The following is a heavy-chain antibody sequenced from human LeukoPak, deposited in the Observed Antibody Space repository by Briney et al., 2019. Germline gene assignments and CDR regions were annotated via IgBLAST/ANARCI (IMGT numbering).Heavy chain of an antibody. CDR1: GFTFRSYA. D-gene: IGHD6-13*01. CDR3: AKAVIAAAPGYYFDY. J-gene: IGHJ4*02. Sequence: GGSLRLSCAASGFTFRSYAMSWVRQAPGKGLEWVSAISGSGDTTYYADSVKGRFTISRDNSKNTLYLQMNSLRAEDTAVYYCAKAVIAAAPGYYFDYWGQGTLVTVSS. V-gene: IGHV3-23*01. CDR2: ISGSGDTT.